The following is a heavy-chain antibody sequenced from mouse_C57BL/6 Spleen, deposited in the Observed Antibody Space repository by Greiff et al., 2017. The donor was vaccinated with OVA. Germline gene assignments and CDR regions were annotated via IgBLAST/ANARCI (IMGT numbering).Heavy chain of an antibody. V-gene: IGHV1-18*01. Sequence: EVQLQQSGPELVKPGASVKIPCKASGYAFTDYNMDWVKQSHGKSLEWIGDINPNNGGTIYNQKFKGKATLTVDKSSSTAYMELRSLTSEDTAVYYCARSIYYDYVFAYWGQGTLVTVSA. CDR1: GYAFTDYN. D-gene: IGHD2-4*01. CDR3: ARSIYYDYVFAY. CDR2: INPNNGGT. J-gene: IGHJ3*01.